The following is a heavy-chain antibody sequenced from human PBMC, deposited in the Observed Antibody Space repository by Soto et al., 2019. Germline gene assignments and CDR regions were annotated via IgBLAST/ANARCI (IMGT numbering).Heavy chain of an antibody. Sequence: GASVKVSCKASEGSFRDYVISWVRQGPGQGLDWMGGIIPSLGAAHYAQRFEGRVRITADGSTSTAFMEVTSLRSEDTAAYYCARGERAVANRVGMDVWGQGTSVTVSS. CDR1: EGSFRDYV. D-gene: IGHD6-19*01. J-gene: IGHJ6*02. V-gene: IGHV1-69*13. CDR3: ARGERAVANRVGMDV. CDR2: IIPSLGAA.